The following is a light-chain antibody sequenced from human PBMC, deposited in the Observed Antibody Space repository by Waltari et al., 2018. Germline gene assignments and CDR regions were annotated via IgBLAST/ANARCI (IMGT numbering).Light chain of an antibody. Sequence: EIVLTQSPGTLSLSPGERATLSCRASQSVSRTLAWYQQKPGQAPRLLIYDASSRATGIPDRFSGSGSGTDFSLTITILEPEDFAVYYCQHYVSLPVTFGQGTKVEIK. CDR2: DAS. J-gene: IGKJ1*01. V-gene: IGKV3-20*01. CDR3: QHYVSLPVT. CDR1: QSVSRT.